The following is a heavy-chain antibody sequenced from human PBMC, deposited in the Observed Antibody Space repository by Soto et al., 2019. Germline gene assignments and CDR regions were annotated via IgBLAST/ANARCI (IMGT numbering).Heavy chain of an antibody. J-gene: IGHJ4*02. CDR3: ARGLAGTLADY. V-gene: IGHV3-64*01. CDR1: GFTFSSYA. D-gene: IGHD6-13*01. CDR2: ISSNGGST. Sequence: EVQLVESGGGLVQPGGSLRLSCAASGFTFSSYAMHWVRQAPGKGLEYVSAISSNGGSTYYANSVKGRFTISRDNSKNTLYVQMGCLRAEDMAVYYCARGLAGTLADYWGQGTLVTVSS.